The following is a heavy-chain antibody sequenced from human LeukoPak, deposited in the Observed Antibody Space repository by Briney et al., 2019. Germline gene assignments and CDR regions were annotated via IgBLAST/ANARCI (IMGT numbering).Heavy chain of an antibody. Sequence: SETLSLTCAVYGGSFSGYYWSWIRQPPGKGLEWIGEINHSGSTNYNPSLKSRVTISVDTSKNQFSLKLSSVTAADTAVYYCARAKSRPRGAFDIWGQGTMVTVSS. CDR2: INHSGST. J-gene: IGHJ3*02. CDR3: ARAKSRPRGAFDI. D-gene: IGHD2-2*01. CDR1: GGSFSGYY. V-gene: IGHV4-34*01.